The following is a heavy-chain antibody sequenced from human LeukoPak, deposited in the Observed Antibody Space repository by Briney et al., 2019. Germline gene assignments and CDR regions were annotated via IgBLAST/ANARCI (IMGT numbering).Heavy chain of an antibody. J-gene: IGHJ4*02. CDR1: GFTFSNAW. V-gene: IGHV3-15*01. D-gene: IGHD2-2*02. CDR2: IKSKTDVGTT. Sequence: GGSLRLSCEASGFTFSNAWMTWVRQAPGKGLEWVGRIKSKTDVGTTEYAALVKGRFTISRDDSKNTLYLQMNSLKTEDTAMYYCTAEPLGYCSSSPCYSYFDYWGQGSLVSVSS. CDR3: TAEPLGYCSSSPCYSYFDY.